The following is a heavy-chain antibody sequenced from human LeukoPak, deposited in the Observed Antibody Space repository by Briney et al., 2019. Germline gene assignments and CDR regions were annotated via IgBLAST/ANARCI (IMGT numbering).Heavy chain of an antibody. D-gene: IGHD3-9*01. V-gene: IGHV1-2*02. CDR1: GYTFTGYY. J-gene: IGHJ5*02. Sequence: VASVKVSCKASGYTFTGYYMHWVRQAPGQGLEWMGWINHNSGGTNYAQKFQGRVTMTRDTSISTAYMELSRLRSDDTAVYYCARQDILTGYVWFDPWGQGTLVTVSS. CDR3: ARQDILTGYVWFDP. CDR2: INHNSGGT.